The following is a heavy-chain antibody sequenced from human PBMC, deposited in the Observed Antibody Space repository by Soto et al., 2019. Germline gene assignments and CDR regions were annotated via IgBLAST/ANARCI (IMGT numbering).Heavy chain of an antibody. D-gene: IGHD2-2*01. J-gene: IGHJ5*02. V-gene: IGHV4-30-4*01. CDR1: GGSISSGDYY. CDR2: MFYTGTT. Sequence: SETLSLTCSVSGGSISSGDYYWSWIRQPPGKGLGWIGYMFYTGTTYYNPSLKSRVAISVDTSKNQFSLKLRSVTAADTAVYHCARVVRFCSSPSCRGRNWFDPWGQGTLVTVSS. CDR3: ARVVRFCSSPSCRGRNWFDP.